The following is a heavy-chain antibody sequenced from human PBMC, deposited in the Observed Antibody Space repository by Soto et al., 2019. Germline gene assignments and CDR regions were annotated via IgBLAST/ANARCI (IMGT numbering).Heavy chain of an antibody. J-gene: IGHJ2*01. CDR3: ARDRDWYFDL. Sequence: EVQLVESGGGLVKPGGSLRLSCAASGFTFSSYSMNWVRQAPGKGLEWVSSISSSSSFIYYADSVKGRFTISRDNAKNALYLQMNSRRADDTAVYYCARDRDWYFDLWGRGTLGTVSS. CDR1: GFTFSSYS. V-gene: IGHV3-21*01. CDR2: ISSSSSFI. D-gene: IGHD3-10*01.